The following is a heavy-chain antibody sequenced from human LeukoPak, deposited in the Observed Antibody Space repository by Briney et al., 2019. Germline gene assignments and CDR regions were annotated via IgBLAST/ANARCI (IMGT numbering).Heavy chain of an antibody. V-gene: IGHV3-30*03. J-gene: IGHJ5*02. D-gene: IGHD1-14*01. Sequence: GRSLRLSCAASGFTFSNYGMHWVRQAPGKGLEWVAVISYDGSDKYYADSVKGRFTISRDTSKNTVYLQMNSLRSDDTAVYYCARGTTGFDPWGQGTLVTVSS. CDR1: GFTFSNYG. CDR3: ARGTTGFDP. CDR2: ISYDGSDK.